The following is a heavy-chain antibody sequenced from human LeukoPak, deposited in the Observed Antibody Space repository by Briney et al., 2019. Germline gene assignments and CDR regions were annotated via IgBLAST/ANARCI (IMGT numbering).Heavy chain of an antibody. Sequence: GGSLRLSCVASGFTFSDYYMSWIRQAPGKGLEWVSYIPSTSSYTSYADSVKGRFTISRDNAQNSLFLQMNSLRDEDTAVYYCAREASWRTGRFDIWGQGTMVTVSS. D-gene: IGHD2-2*01. CDR1: GFTFSDYY. CDR2: IPSTSSYT. J-gene: IGHJ3*02. V-gene: IGHV3-11*06. CDR3: AREASWRTGRFDI.